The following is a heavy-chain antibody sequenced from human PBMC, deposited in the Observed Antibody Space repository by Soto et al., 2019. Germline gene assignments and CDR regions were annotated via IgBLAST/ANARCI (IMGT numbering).Heavy chain of an antibody. CDR1: GYTFAGYY. D-gene: IGHD6-13*01. V-gene: IGHV1-2*02. CDR2: INPNSGGT. Sequence: ASVKVSCKASGYTFAGYYMHWVRQAPGQGLEWMGWINPNSGGTKSAQKFQGRVTMTRDTSISTAYMELSRLRSDDTAVYYCARLSSSWYKFVDYWGQGTLVTVSS. CDR3: ARLSSSWYKFVDY. J-gene: IGHJ4*02.